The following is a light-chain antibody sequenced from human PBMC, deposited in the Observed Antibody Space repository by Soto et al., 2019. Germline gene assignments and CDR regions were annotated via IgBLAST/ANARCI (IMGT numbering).Light chain of an antibody. Sequence: EILMTQSPATLSVSPGEGATLSCRASQSVGSNLAWYQQKPGQAPRLLIYGASTRATGIPARFSGSGSGTDFILTIGSLQSEDSAVYYCQQYNDWPRTFGQGTKVDIK. J-gene: IGKJ1*01. V-gene: IGKV3-15*01. CDR3: QQYNDWPRT. CDR1: QSVGSN. CDR2: GAS.